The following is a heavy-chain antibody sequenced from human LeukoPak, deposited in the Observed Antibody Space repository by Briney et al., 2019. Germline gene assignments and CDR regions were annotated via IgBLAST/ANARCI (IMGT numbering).Heavy chain of an antibody. CDR2: INHSGST. CDR1: GGSFSGYY. Sequence: SETLSLTCAVCGGSFSGYYWSWIRQPPGKGLEWIGEINHSGSTNYNPSPKSRVTISVDTSKNQFSLKLSSVTAADTAVYYCASDLGRDSSGYPGGYWGQGTLVTVSS. CDR3: ASDLGRDSSGYPGGY. V-gene: IGHV4-34*01. D-gene: IGHD3-22*01. J-gene: IGHJ4*02.